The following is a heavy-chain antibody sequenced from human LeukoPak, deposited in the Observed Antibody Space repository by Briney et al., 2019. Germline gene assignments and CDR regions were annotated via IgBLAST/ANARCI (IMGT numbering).Heavy chain of an antibody. D-gene: IGHD7-27*01. Sequence: GGSLRLSCAASGFTSSSYGMHWVRQAPGKGLEWVAFIRYDGSNKYYADSVKGRFTISRDNSKNTLYLQMNSLRAEDTAVYYCAKEFWGYDAFDIWGQGTMVTVSS. CDR3: AKEFWGYDAFDI. CDR1: GFTSSSYG. CDR2: IRYDGSNK. J-gene: IGHJ3*02. V-gene: IGHV3-30*02.